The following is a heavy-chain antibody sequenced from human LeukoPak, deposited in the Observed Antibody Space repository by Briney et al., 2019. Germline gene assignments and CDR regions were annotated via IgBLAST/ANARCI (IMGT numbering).Heavy chain of an antibody. CDR1: GFTFNYAW. D-gene: IGHD1-7*01. CDR2: TVSEIDGGTT. V-gene: IGHV3-15*04. J-gene: IGHJ6*02. CDR3: TTDEDWNYARKDV. Sequence: KPGGSLRLSCAASGFTFNYAWMRWVRQVPGKGLEWVGQTVSEIDGGTTDYATPVKGRFTISRDDSKSTLYLQMNSLKIEDTAVYYCTTDEDWNYARKDVWGQGATVIVSS.